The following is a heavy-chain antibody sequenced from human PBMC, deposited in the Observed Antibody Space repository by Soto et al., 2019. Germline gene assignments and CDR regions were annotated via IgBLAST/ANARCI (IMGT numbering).Heavy chain of an antibody. J-gene: IGHJ4*02. CDR3: ARAMVRGVIITGPFDY. V-gene: IGHV3-33*01. CDR1: GFTFSSYG. D-gene: IGHD3-10*01. CDR2: IWYDGSNK. Sequence: GGSLRLSCAASGFTFSSYGMHWVRQAPGKGLEWVAVIWYDGSNKYYADSVKGRFTISRDNSKNTLYLQMNSLRAEDTAVYYCARAMVRGVIITGPFDYWGQGTLVTVSS.